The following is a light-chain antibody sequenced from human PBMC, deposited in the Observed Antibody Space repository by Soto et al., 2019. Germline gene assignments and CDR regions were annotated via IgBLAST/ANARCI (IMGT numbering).Light chain of an antibody. CDR2: WAS. CDR3: QQRSNWPQIT. Sequence: IVMTQSPDYLAVSLGERATINCKSSQSVLYSSNNKNYLAWYQQKPGQPPKLLIYWASTRESGVPDRFSGSGSGTDFTLTISSLQAEDVAVYYCQQRSNWPQITFGQGTRLEIK. J-gene: IGKJ5*01. CDR1: QSVLYSSNNKNY. V-gene: IGKV4-1*01.